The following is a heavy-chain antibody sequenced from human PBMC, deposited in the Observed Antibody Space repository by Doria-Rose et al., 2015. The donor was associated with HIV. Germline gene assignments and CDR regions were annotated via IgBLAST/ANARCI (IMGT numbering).Heavy chain of an antibody. CDR2: IFSDDER. CDR3: ARIKSSRWYHKYYLDF. D-gene: IGHD6-13*01. Sequence: QITLKESGPVLVKPTETLTLTCTVSGVSLSSPGMGVSWIRQPPGKALEWLANIFSDDERSYKPSLKSRLTITRATSKRKVVLTMTDMNPVDTATYYCARIKSSRWYHKYYLDFWGQGPRVIVSA. V-gene: IGHV2-26*01. CDR1: GVSLSSPGMG. J-gene: IGHJ4*02.